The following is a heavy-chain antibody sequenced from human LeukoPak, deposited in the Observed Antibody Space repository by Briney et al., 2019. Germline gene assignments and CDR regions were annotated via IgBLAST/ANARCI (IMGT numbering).Heavy chain of an antibody. D-gene: IGHD3-3*01. J-gene: IGHJ6*04. V-gene: IGHV4-34*01. CDR3: ARVITIFGVVNRKDV. CDR2: INHSGST. Sequence: SETLSLTCAVYGGSFSGYYWNWIRQPPGKGLEWIGEINHSGSTNYNPSLKSRVTISVDTSKNQFSLKLSSVTAADTAVYYCARVITIFGVVNRKDVWGKGTTVTVSS. CDR1: GGSFSGYY.